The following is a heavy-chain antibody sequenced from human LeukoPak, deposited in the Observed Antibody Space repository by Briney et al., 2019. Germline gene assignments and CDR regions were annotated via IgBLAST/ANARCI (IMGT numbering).Heavy chain of an antibody. J-gene: IGHJ4*02. CDR1: GYSFSGGYF. CDR2: FYHGGTT. D-gene: IGHD3-16*01. CDR3: ARGLPVPEAIGALGFDY. V-gene: IGHV4-38-2*01. Sequence: SETLSPTCGISGYSFSGGYFWGWVRQSPGKGLEWIGSFYHGGTTYYNPSLKTRVTMSVDTSKNQFSLRLTSVTAADTAVYYCARGLPVPEAIGALGFDYWGRGTLVAVSS.